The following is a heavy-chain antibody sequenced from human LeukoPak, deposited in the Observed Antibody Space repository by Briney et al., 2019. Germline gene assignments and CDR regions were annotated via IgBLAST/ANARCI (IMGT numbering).Heavy chain of an antibody. D-gene: IGHD5-24*01. J-gene: IGHJ6*03. CDR3: ARAGEMRYMDV. CDR1: GVTFSNYY. V-gene: IGHV3-11*01. CDR2: IKGNGATT. Sequence: PGGSLRLSCEASGVTFSNYYMSWIRQAPGKGLEWVSHIKGNGATTYYADSVRGRFTIPRDNAKNSLFLQMNSLRVDDTATYYCARAGEMRYMDVWGKGTAVAVS.